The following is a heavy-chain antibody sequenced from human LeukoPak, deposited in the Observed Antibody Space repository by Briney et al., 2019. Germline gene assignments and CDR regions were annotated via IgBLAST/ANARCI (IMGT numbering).Heavy chain of an antibody. Sequence: ASVKASCKASGYVFTGHYMHWVRQAPGQGLEWMGRINPNSGGTNYAQKFQGRVTMTRDTSISTAYMELSRLRSDDTAVYYCARVGGGWYGVPFDYWGQGTLVTVSS. CDR2: INPNSGGT. V-gene: IGHV1-2*06. J-gene: IGHJ4*02. CDR1: GYVFTGHY. D-gene: IGHD6-19*01. CDR3: ARVGGGWYGVPFDY.